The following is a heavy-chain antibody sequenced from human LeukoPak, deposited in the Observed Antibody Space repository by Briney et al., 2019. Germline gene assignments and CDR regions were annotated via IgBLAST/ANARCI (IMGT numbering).Heavy chain of an antibody. Sequence: GGSLRLSCVASGFTFSDYFMSWIRQAPGKGLEWVSYISNSETIIYYADSVKGRFTISRDNAKNSLYLQMTSLRAEDTAVYYCATLGGDPDFWGQGTLVTVSS. J-gene: IGHJ4*02. V-gene: IGHV3-11*04. CDR2: ISNSETII. CDR1: GFTFSDYF. D-gene: IGHD3-16*01. CDR3: ATLGGDPDF.